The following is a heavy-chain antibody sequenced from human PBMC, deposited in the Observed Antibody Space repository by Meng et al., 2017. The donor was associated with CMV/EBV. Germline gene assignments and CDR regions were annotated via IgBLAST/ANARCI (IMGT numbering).Heavy chain of an antibody. J-gene: IGHJ1*01. CDR3: ARDPSITPGQH. D-gene: IGHD5-24*01. CDR1: GFTFSSYS. V-gene: IGHV3-21*01. Sequence: ESLKTSCAAAGFTFSSYSMNWVRQAPGKGLEWVSSISSSSSYIYYADSVKGRFTISRDNAKNSLYLQMNSLRAEDTAVYYCARDPSITPGQHWGQGTLVTVSS. CDR2: ISSSSSYI.